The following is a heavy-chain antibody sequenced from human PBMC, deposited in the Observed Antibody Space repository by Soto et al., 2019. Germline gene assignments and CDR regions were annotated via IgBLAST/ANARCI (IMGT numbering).Heavy chain of an antibody. V-gene: IGHV3-23*01. J-gene: IGHJ6*02. D-gene: IGHD2-21*01. CDR3: AKVRGRLGLWGLGYGMDV. Sequence: GESLKISCAASGFTFSSYAMSWVRQAPGKGLEWVSAISGSGGSTYYADSVKGRFTISRDNSKNTLYLQMNSLRAEDTAVYYCAKVRGRLGLWGLGYGMDVWGQGTTVTVSS. CDR2: ISGSGGST. CDR1: GFTFSSYA.